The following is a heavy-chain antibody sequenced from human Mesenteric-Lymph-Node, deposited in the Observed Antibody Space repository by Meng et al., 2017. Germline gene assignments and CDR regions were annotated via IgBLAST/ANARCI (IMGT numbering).Heavy chain of an antibody. J-gene: IGHJ4*02. CDR2: INPSGGST. Sequence: ASVKVSCKASGYTFTSYYMHWVRQAPGQGLEWMGIINPSGGSTSYAQKFQGRVTMTRDTSTSTVYMELSSLRSEDTAVYYCARDRTKTPGRIAVAGTRGLGYWGQGTLVTVSS. CDR3: ARDRTKTPGRIAVAGTRGLGY. V-gene: IGHV1-46*01. CDR1: GYTFTSYY. D-gene: IGHD6-19*01.